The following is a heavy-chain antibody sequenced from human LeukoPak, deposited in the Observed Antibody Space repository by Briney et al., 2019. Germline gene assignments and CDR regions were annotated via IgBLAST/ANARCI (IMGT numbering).Heavy chain of an antibody. J-gene: IGHJ4*02. Sequence: GASVKVSCKASGGTFSSYTISWVRQAPGHGLEWMGRNNPLLAIANYAQKFQGRDTITADKATSTAYMELSSRRSEDTAVYYCASRYDFWSGSTDYWGQGTLVTDSS. V-gene: IGHV1-69*02. D-gene: IGHD3-3*01. CDR1: GGTFSSYT. CDR2: NNPLLAIA. CDR3: ASRYDFWSGSTDY.